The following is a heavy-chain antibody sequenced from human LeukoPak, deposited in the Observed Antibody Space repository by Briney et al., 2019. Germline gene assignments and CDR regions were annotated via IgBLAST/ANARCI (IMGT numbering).Heavy chain of an antibody. D-gene: IGHD4-17*01. CDR3: ARGDDYGDYAVY. CDR1: GGSISSYY. CDR2: IYYSGGT. V-gene: IGHV4-59*01. J-gene: IGHJ4*02. Sequence: SETLSLTCTVPGGSISSYYWSWIRQPPGKGLEWIGYIYYSGGTNYNPSLKSRVTISVDTSKNKFSLKLSSVTAADTAVYYCARGDDYGDYAVYWGQGTLVTVSS.